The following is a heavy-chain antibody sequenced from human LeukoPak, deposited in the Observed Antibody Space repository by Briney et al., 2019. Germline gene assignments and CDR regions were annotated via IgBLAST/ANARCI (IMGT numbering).Heavy chain of an antibody. CDR3: ARFLSYYDSSGYYGPLYYFDY. CDR2: IKQDGSEK. V-gene: IGHV3-7*01. J-gene: IGHJ4*02. CDR1: GFTFSSHW. D-gene: IGHD3-22*01. Sequence: GGSLRLSCAASGFTFSSHWMSWVRQAPGKGLEWVANIKQDGSEKYYVDSVKGRFTISRDNAKNSLYLQMNSLRAEDTAVYYCARFLSYYDSSGYYGPLYYFDYWGQGTLVTVSS.